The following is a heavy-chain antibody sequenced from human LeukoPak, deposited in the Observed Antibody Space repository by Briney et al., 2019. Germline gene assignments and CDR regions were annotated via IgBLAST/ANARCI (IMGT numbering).Heavy chain of an antibody. Sequence: PGGSLRLSCAASGFTFGGSSILWVRKASWKGLEWVGRIRSKADNYATAYAASVQGRCTISRDDSKSTAYLQLNSLKTEDTAVYHSTQSNYWGQGALVTVSS. CDR1: GFTFGGSS. CDR3: TQSNY. J-gene: IGHJ4*02. V-gene: IGHV3-73*01. CDR2: IRSKADNYAT.